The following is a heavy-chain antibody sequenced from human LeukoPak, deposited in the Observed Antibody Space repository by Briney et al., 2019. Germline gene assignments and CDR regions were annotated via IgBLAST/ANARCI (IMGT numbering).Heavy chain of an antibody. CDR2: INHSGST. D-gene: IGHD3-9*01. CDR1: GGSFSGYY. V-gene: IGHV4-34*01. CDR3: ARPHSTFFDQDATYYFDY. Sequence: SETLSLTCAVYGGSFSGYYWSWIRQPPGKGLEWIGEINHSGSTNYNPSLKSRVTISVDTSKNHFSLKLSSVTAADTAVYYCARPHSTFFDQDATYYFDYWGQGTLVTVSS. J-gene: IGHJ4*02.